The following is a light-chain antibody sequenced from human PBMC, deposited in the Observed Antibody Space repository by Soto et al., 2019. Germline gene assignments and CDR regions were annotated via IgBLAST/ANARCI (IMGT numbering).Light chain of an antibody. CDR3: QQLHGYPIT. Sequence: IVMTQSPGTLSVSPGERVTLSCRASQSVSSNLAWYQQRPGQAPRLLIYSVSSRDTDIPARFSGGGSGTEFTLTINSLQTEDFATYYCQQLHGYPITFGQGTRLEIK. V-gene: IGKV3-15*01. J-gene: IGKJ5*01. CDR1: QSVSSN. CDR2: SVS.